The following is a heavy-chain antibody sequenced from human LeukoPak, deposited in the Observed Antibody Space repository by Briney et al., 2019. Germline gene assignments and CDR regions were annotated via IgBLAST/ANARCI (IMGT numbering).Heavy chain of an antibody. CDR1: GFTFSNYV. CDR3: ARGGLRHFDRSPFEV. Sequence: GGSLRLSCATSGFTFSNYVMDWVRQAPGKGLEWVAVVWDDGSNKHYAGSVKGRFAITRDNSKNTLFLQMNSLRAEDTAVYYCARGGLRHFDRSPFEVWGQGTMVTVSS. J-gene: IGHJ3*01. V-gene: IGHV3-33*03. CDR2: VWDDGSNK. D-gene: IGHD3-9*01.